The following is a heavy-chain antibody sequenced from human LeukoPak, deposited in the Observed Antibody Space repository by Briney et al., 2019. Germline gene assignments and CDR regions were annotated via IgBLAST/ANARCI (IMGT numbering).Heavy chain of an antibody. CDR1: GGTFSSYA. Sequence: SVKVSCKASGGTFSSYAISWVRQAPGQGLEWMGGIIPIFGTPNYAQKFQGRVTITADESTSTAYMELSSLRSEDTAVYYCAIHGDHAPFDYWGQGTLVTVSS. D-gene: IGHD4-17*01. V-gene: IGHV1-69*13. J-gene: IGHJ4*02. CDR3: AIHGDHAPFDY. CDR2: IIPIFGTP.